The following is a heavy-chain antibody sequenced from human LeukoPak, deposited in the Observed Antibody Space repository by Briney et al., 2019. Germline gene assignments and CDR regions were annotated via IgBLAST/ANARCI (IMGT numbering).Heavy chain of an antibody. J-gene: IGHJ6*03. V-gene: IGHV3-9*01. CDR3: VKSGGYYYMDA. CDR2: ISWNSDNI. D-gene: IGHD3-16*01. CDR1: GFTYHDFA. Sequence: GGSLRLSCAASGFTYHDFAMHWVRQAPGKGLELVAAISWNSDNIDYADSVKGRFTIYRDNDMNSLYLEMASLRVEDSALYYCVKSGGYYYMDAWGKGTPVTVSS.